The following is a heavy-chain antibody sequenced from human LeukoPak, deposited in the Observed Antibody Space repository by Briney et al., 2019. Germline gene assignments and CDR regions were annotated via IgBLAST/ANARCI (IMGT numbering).Heavy chain of an antibody. J-gene: IGHJ3*02. Sequence: SETLSLTCTVSGGSISSYYWSWIRQPPGKGLEWIGYIYYSGSANYNPSLKSRVTISVDTSKNQFSLKLSSVTAADTAVYYCARVVYKGGWIAVADDAFDIWGQGTMVTVSS. CDR3: ARVVYKGGWIAVADDAFDI. V-gene: IGHV4-59*01. CDR2: IYYSGSA. D-gene: IGHD6-19*01. CDR1: GGSISSYY.